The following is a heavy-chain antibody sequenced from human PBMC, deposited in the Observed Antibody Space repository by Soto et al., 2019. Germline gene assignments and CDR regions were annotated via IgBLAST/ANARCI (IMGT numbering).Heavy chain of an antibody. J-gene: IGHJ6*03. CDR1: GGSISSGGYY. V-gene: IGHV4-31*03. CDR3: SRGCIAARPSSYYYYYYMDV. D-gene: IGHD6-6*01. Sequence: SETLSLTCTVSGGSISSGGYYWSWIRQHPGKGLEWIGYIYYSGSTYYNPSLKSRVTISVDTSKNQFSLKLSSVTAADTAVYYCSRGCIAARPSSYYYYYYMDVWGKGTTVTVSS. CDR2: IYYSGST.